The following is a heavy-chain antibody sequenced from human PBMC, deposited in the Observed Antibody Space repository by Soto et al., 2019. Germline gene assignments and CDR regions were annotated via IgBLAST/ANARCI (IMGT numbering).Heavy chain of an antibody. V-gene: IGHV1-18*01. D-gene: IGHD3-3*01. CDR2: ISAYNGNT. CDR1: GYTFTSYG. Sequence: ASVKVSCKASGYTFTSYGISWVRQAPGQGLEWMGWISAYNGNTNYAQKLQGRVTMTTDTSTSTAYMELRSLRSDDTAVYYCARDERFLEWLPNPNWLDPWGQGTLVTVSS. J-gene: IGHJ5*02. CDR3: ARDERFLEWLPNPNWLDP.